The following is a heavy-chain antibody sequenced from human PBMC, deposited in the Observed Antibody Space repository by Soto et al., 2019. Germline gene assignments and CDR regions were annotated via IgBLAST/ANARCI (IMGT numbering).Heavy chain of an antibody. Sequence: ETLRLSCEASGFSVYDNQMSWVRQAPGKGLEWVSIMYGGGRTYYSDSVRGRFTISRDNSKNTLYLQMNSLRAGDTAVYYCARDRNYFDYWGQGTPVTVSS. V-gene: IGHV3-53*01. J-gene: IGHJ4*02. CDR1: GFSVYDNQ. CDR2: MYGGGRT. CDR3: ARDRNYFDY.